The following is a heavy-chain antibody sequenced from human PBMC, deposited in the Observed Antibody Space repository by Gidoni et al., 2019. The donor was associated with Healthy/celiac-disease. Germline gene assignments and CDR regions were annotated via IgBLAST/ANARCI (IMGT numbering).Heavy chain of an antibody. V-gene: IGHV3-15*01. CDR1: GFTSSNAW. CDR3: TTDPLLHDGGT. D-gene: IGHD3-16*01. J-gene: IGHJ4*02. CDR2: IKSKTDGGTT. Sequence: EVQLVESGGGLVKPGGSLRLSCAASGFTSSNAWMSWVRQAPGKGLEWVCRIKSKTDGGTTDYAAPVKGRFTISRDDSKNTLYLQMNSLKTEDTAVYYCTTDPLLHDGGTWGQGTLVTVSS.